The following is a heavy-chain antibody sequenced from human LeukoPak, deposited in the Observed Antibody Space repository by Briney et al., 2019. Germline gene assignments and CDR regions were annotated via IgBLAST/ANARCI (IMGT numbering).Heavy chain of an antibody. CDR1: GFTFSSYG. CDR3: AKGPNRYLDY. CDR2: ISYDGSNK. Sequence: GGSLRLSCAASGFTFSSYGMHWVRQAPGKGLEWVAVISYDGSNKYYADSVKGRFTISRDNSKNTLYLQMNSLRAEDTAVYYCAKGPNRYLDYWGQGTLVTVSS. J-gene: IGHJ4*02. V-gene: IGHV3-30*18. D-gene: IGHD1-14*01.